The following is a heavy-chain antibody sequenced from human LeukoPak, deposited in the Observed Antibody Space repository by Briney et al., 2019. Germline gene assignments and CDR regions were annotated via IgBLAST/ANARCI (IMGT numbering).Heavy chain of an antibody. CDR1: GFTFSNYA. D-gene: IGHD3-10*01. CDR3: ARRAPYGSGSYFHYYYYMDV. V-gene: IGHV3-66*04. J-gene: IGHJ6*03. CDR2: IFSGGST. Sequence: GGSLRLSCAASGFTFSNYAMRWVRQAPGEGLEWVSVIFSGGSTYSADSVKGRFTISRDNSKNTLYLQMNSLRAEDTAVYYCARRAPYGSGSYFHYYYYMDVWGKGTTVTISS.